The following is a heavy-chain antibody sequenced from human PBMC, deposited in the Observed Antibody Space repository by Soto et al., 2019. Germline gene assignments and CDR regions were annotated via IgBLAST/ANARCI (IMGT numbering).Heavy chain of an antibody. D-gene: IGHD6-13*01. V-gene: IGHV4-31*03. J-gene: IGHJ4*02. CDR3: ARFIALFRYFDY. CDR2: IYYSGST. Sequence: PSETLSLTCTVSGGSISSGGYYWSWIRQHPGKGLEWIGYIYYSGSTYYNPSLKSRVTISVDTSKNQFSLKLSSVTAADTAVYYCARFIALFRYFDYWGQGTLVTVSS. CDR1: GGSISSGGYY.